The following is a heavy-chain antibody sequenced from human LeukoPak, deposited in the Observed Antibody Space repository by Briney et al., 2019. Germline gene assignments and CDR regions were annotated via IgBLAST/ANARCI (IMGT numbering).Heavy chain of an antibody. J-gene: IGHJ3*02. D-gene: IGHD1/OR15-1a*01. CDR1: GGSINNFF. CDR3: ARDRRREQLHAFDI. V-gene: IGHV4-59*01. CDR2: SSRDGDS. Sequence: PSETLSLTCSVSGGSINNFFWGWIRQPPGKGLEWVGYSSRDGDSDYNPSLKSRLTISLDTSKNQLSLMLSSVSAADTAVYYCARDRRREQLHAFDIWGQGTMVTVSS.